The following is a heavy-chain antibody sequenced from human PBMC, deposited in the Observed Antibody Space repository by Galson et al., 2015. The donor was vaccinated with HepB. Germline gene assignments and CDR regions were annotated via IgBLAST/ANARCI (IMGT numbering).Heavy chain of an antibody. V-gene: IGHV3-48*04. CDR1: VFTFSSYS. Sequence: SLRLSCAASVFTFSSYSMNWVRQAPGKGLEWVSYISSSSSTIYYADSVKGRFTISRDNAKNSLYLQMNSLRAEDTAVYYCARDHSGSDYWGQGTLVTVSS. CDR2: ISSSSSTI. D-gene: IGHD1-26*01. CDR3: ARDHSGSDY. J-gene: IGHJ4*02.